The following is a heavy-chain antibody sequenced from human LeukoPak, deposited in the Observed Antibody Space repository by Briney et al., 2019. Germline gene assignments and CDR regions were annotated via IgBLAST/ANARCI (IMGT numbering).Heavy chain of an antibody. CDR2: VYHTGHT. J-gene: IGHJ4*02. D-gene: IGHD3-16*01. Sequence: SETLSLTCTVSGDSISGYYWSWIRQPPGKGLEWIGYVYHTGHTHYSPSLKSRVTVSLDTSRNQVSLILSSVSAADTAVYYCARHRFGHLFDYWGQGTLVFVSS. CDR1: GDSISGYY. CDR3: ARHRFGHLFDY. V-gene: IGHV4-59*01.